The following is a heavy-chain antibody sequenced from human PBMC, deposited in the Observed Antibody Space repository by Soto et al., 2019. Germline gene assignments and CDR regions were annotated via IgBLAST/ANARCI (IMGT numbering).Heavy chain of an antibody. CDR1: VFIVNNIF. D-gene: IGHD3-3*01. CDR3: ARDILGGSYDFSH. V-gene: IGHV3-66*01. CDR2: ISSDDNT. Sequence: PGGALRLSCAASVFIVNNIFMTWVRQAPGKGLEWLSTISSDDNTYYADSVKGRFTISRDSSKNTLYLQMNSLRAEDTAVYHCARDILGGSYDFSHGGQGTLVTVSS. J-gene: IGHJ1*01.